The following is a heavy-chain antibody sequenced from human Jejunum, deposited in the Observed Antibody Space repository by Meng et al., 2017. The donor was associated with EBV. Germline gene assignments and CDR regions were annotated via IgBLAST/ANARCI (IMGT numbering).Heavy chain of an antibody. V-gene: IGHV3-13*01. CDR2: IGTAGDT. CDR1: VFTFSSYD. Sequence: DVQLVELCGGLEQPGGSRILSCEDSVFTFSSYDMHWVRQATGKGLEWVSGIGTAGDTYYLGSVKGRFTISRENAKNSLYLQMNSLGVGDTAVYYCARGSGTTRHYWGQGTLVTVSS. J-gene: IGHJ4*02. D-gene: IGHD1-1*01. CDR3: ARGSGTTRHY.